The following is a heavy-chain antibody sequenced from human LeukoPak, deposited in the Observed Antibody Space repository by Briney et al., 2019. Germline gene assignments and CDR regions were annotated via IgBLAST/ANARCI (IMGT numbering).Heavy chain of an antibody. J-gene: IGHJ4*02. CDR2: INSDGSST. V-gene: IGHV3-74*01. D-gene: IGHD4-23*01. Sequence: GGSLRLSCAASGFTFSSYWMHWVRQAPGKGLVWVSRINSDGSSTSYADSVKGRFTISRDNAKNTLYLQMTILRAEDTAVYYCARSLYPSSGGNPKGYWGQGTLVTVSS. CDR1: GFTFSSYW. CDR3: ARSLYPSSGGNPKGY.